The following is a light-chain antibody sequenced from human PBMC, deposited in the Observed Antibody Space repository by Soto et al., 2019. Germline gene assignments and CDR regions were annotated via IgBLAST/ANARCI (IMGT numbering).Light chain of an antibody. CDR1: QSVSTF. CDR2: DAS. J-gene: IGKJ1*01. Sequence: EIVLTDSPATLSLSPWEIATLSCRASQSVSTFLAWYQLKPGQAPRLVIFDASNRAAGIPDRFSGSGSGTDFTLTISGLEPEDFALYYCLQRNNWPPWTFGQVTKVDIK. CDR3: LQRNNWPPWT. V-gene: IGKV3-11*01.